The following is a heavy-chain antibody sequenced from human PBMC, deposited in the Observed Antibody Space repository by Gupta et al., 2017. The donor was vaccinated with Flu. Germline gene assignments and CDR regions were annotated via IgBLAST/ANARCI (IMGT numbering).Heavy chain of an antibody. CDR3: AKGPGHSSSAY. J-gene: IGHJ4*02. CDR1: EFTFSSYA. V-gene: IGHV3-23*01. Sequence: EVQLLESGGGLVQPGGSLRLSCPAFEFTFSSYAMSWVRQAPGKGPEWVSAISGSGGSTYYADSVKGRFTISRDNSKNTLYLQMNSLRAEDTAVYYCAKGPGHSSSAYWGQGTLVTVSS. CDR2: ISGSGGST. D-gene: IGHD6-13*01.